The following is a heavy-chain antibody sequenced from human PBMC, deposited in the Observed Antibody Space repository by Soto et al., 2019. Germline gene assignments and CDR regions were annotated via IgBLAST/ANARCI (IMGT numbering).Heavy chain of an antibody. Sequence: SETLSLTCTVSGGSFKSGSYSWSWIRQPPGKGLEWIGYVYHTGRTSYNPSLKGRVSISMDTSKNQFSLNLDSVTAADTAVYFCARDFAYFDSWGQGTLVTVSS. CDR1: GGSFKSGSYS. V-gene: IGHV4-61*01. CDR2: VYHTGRT. J-gene: IGHJ4*02. D-gene: IGHD3-3*01. CDR3: ARDFAYFDS.